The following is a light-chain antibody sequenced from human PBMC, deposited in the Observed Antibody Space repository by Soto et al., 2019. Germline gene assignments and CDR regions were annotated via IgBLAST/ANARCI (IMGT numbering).Light chain of an antibody. CDR1: QSISSW. CDR3: QQYNSYSPYT. V-gene: IGKV1-5*01. CDR2: DAS. Sequence: DIQMTQSPSTLSASVGDRVTITCRASQSISSWLAWYQQNPGKAPKLLIYDASSLESGVPSRFSGSGSGTEFTLTISSLQPDDFATYYCQQYNSYSPYTFGQGPKLEIK. J-gene: IGKJ2*01.